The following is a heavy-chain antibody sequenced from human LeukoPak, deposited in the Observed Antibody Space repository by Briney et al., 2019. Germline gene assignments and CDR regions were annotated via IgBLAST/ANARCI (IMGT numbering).Heavy chain of an antibody. J-gene: IGHJ3*01. CDR1: GFPFGSYS. D-gene: IGHD2-2*02. CDR2: ISYDGRIR. CDR3: AKSANTDTAFDV. V-gene: IGHV3-30*18. Sequence: PGGSLRLSCAASGFPFGSYSIHWVRQAPGKGLEWVAVISYDGRIRYYGDSVKGRYTISRDTSKQTLYLQMNSLRAEDTALYYCAKSANTDTAFDVWGHGTMVTVSS.